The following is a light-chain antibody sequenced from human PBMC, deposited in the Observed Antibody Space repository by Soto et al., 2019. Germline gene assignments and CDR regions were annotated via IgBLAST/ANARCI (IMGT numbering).Light chain of an antibody. CDR1: SSVVGSYNR. CDR3: NSYTGSSTYV. V-gene: IGLV2-18*02. J-gene: IGLJ1*01. CDR2: EVS. Sequence: QSALTQPPSVSGSPGQSVAISCTGTSSVVGSYNRVSWYQQPPGAAPKPMIYEVSNRPSGVPDRFSGSKSGNTASLTISGLQAEDEADYYCNSYTGSSTYVFGTGTKVNVL.